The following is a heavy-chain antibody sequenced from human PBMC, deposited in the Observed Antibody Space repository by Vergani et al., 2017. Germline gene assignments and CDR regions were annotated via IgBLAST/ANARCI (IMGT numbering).Heavy chain of an antibody. J-gene: IGHJ4*02. V-gene: IGHV3-74*03. CDR2: IKSDGSIT. CDR1: GFSFNSYW. D-gene: IGHD2-2*02. CDR3: VRDRGLCAGGRCYTEAWDY. Sequence: DVHLAESGGGFFQPGGSLRLSCSASGFSFNSYWMHWVRQVPGKGLLWVSRIKSDGSITAYADSVKGRFTISRDNAQNTLYLQMNSLRLEDTGVYHCVRDRGLCAGGRCYTEAWDYWGQGTPVTVSS.